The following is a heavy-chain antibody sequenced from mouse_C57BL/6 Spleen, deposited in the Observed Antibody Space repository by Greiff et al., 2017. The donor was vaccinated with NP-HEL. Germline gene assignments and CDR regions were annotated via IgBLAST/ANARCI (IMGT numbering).Heavy chain of an antibody. J-gene: IGHJ4*01. D-gene: IGHD1-1*01. CDR3: TRYYYGSSYTSYYYAMDY. Sequence: VQLQQSGAELVRPGASVTLSCKASGYTFTDYEMHWVKQTPVHGLEWIGAIDPETGGTAYNQKFKGKAILTADKSSSTAYMELRSLTSEDSAVYYCTRYYYGSSYTSYYYAMDYWGQGTSVTVSS. V-gene: IGHV1-15*01. CDR2: IDPETGGT. CDR1: GYTFTDYE.